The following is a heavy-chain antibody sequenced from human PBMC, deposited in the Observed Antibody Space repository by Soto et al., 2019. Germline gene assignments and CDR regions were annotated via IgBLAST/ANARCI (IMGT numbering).Heavy chain of an antibody. D-gene: IGHD3-22*01. J-gene: IGHJ3*02. Sequence: PSETLSLTSTVTGGSISRGVYYWRWIRQHPGKGLEWIGYIYYSGSTYYNPSLKSRVTISVDTSKNQFSLKLSSVTAAHTAVYYCARDRSYYDSSGYYDAFDIWGQGTMVTVSS. CDR1: GGSISRGVYY. V-gene: IGHV4-31*03. CDR3: ARDRSYYDSSGYYDAFDI. CDR2: IYYSGST.